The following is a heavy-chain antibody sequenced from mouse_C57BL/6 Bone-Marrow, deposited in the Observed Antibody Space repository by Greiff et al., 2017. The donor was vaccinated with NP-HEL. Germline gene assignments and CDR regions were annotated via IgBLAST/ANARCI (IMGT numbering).Heavy chain of an antibody. CDR2: INPNNGGT. D-gene: IGHD1-1*01. Sequence: EVQLQQSGPELVKPGASVKMSCKASGYTFTDYNMHWVKQSHGKSLEWIGYINPNNGGTSYNQKFKGKATLTVNKSSSTAYMELRSLTSEDSAVYYCARWGYYYGSSYYYAMDYWGQGTSVTVSS. V-gene: IGHV1-22*01. CDR3: ARWGYYYGSSYYYAMDY. CDR1: GYTFTDYN. J-gene: IGHJ4*01.